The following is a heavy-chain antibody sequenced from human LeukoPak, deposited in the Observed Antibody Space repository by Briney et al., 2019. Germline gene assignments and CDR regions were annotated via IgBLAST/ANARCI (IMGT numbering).Heavy chain of an antibody. Sequence: ASVKVSCKASGYSFGSFGINWVRQAPGQGLEWMGWISTYNGDTSYAQNLQGRVTMTTDTSTSTAYMDLRSLRSDDTAVYYCARGGYYGSGSFPGYWGQGTLVTVSS. CDR3: ARGGYYGSGSFPGY. D-gene: IGHD3-10*01. V-gene: IGHV1-18*01. CDR1: GYSFGSFG. J-gene: IGHJ4*02. CDR2: ISTYNGDT.